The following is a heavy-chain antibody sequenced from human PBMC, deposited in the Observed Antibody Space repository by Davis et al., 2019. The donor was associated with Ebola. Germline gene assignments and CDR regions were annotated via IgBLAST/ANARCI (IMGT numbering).Heavy chain of an antibody. CDR2: ISGSGGST. CDR1: GFTFSSYA. V-gene: IGHV3-23*01. J-gene: IGHJ6*02. CDR3: AKDPKDSGSHYYYYGMDV. D-gene: IGHD1-26*01. Sequence: PGGSLRLSCAASGFTFSSYAMSWVRQAPGKGLEWVSAISGSGGSTYYADSVKGRFTISRDNSKNTLYLQMNSLRAEDTAVYYCAKDPKDSGSHYYYYGMDVWGQGTTVTVSS.